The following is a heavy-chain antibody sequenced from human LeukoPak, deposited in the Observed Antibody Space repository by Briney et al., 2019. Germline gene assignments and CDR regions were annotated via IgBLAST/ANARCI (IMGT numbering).Heavy chain of an antibody. D-gene: IGHD3-10*01. CDR3: AREGMVRGAYFDY. J-gene: IGHJ4*02. Sequence: GGSLGLSCAASGFTFNNYDIHWVRQAPGKGLEWVAVTSYDGSDKYYADSVKGRFSISRDNSKNIVYLQMNSLRDEDTAVYYCAREGMVRGAYFDYWGQGTLVTVSS. CDR1: GFTFNNYD. V-gene: IGHV3-30*03. CDR2: TSYDGSDK.